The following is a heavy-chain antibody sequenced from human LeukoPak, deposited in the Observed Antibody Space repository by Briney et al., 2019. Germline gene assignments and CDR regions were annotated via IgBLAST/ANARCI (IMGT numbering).Heavy chain of an antibody. CDR2: INPNSGGT. V-gene: IGHV1-2*02. CDR1: GYTFTGYY. J-gene: IGHJ5*02. Sequence: ASVKVSCKASGYTFTGYYMHWVRQAPGQGLEWMGWINPNSGGTNYAQKFQGRVTMTRDTSISTAYMELSRLRPDDTAVYYCARSALHYYYDSSGYTNWFDPWGQGTLVTVSS. D-gene: IGHD3-22*01. CDR3: ARSALHYYYDSSGYTNWFDP.